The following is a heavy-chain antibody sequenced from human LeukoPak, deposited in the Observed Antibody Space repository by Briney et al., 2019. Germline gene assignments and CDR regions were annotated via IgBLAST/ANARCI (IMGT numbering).Heavy chain of an antibody. V-gene: IGHV3-7*01. CDR3: ARDESLGDFWSGYFDALDI. CDR1: GFTFSSYW. D-gene: IGHD3-3*01. Sequence: PGGSLRLSCAASGFTFSSYWMSWVRQAPGMGLEWVANIKQDGSEKYYVDSVKGRFTISRDNAKNSLYLQMNSLRAEDTAVYYCARDESLGDFWSGYFDALDIWGQGTMVTVSS. CDR2: IKQDGSEK. J-gene: IGHJ3*02.